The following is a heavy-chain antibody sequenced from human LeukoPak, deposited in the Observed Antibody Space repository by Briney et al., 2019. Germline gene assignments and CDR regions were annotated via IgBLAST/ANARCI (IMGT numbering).Heavy chain of an antibody. J-gene: IGHJ4*02. V-gene: IGHV4-39*07. Sequence: PSETLFLTCTVSGGSISSSSDYWGWIRQPPGKGLEWIGSIYYSGSTYYNPSLKSRVTISVDTYKNQFSLKLSSVTAADTAVYYCARDLAFPADYWGQGTLVTVSS. CDR2: IYYSGST. CDR1: GGSISSSSDY. CDR3: ARDLAFPADY. D-gene: IGHD2-2*01.